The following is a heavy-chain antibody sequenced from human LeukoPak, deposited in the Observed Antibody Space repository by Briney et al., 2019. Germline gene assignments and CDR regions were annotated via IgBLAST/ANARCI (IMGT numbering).Heavy chain of an antibody. J-gene: IGHJ4*02. CDR1: GGSISSYY. V-gene: IGHV4-59*01. Sequence: SETLSLTCTVSGGSISSYYWSWIRQPPGEGLEWIGYIYYSGSTNYNPSLKSRVTISVDTSKNQFSLKLSSVTAADTAVYYCARDIYGGYYFDYWGQGTLVTVSS. CDR3: ARDIYGGYYFDY. D-gene: IGHD4-17*01. CDR2: IYYSGST.